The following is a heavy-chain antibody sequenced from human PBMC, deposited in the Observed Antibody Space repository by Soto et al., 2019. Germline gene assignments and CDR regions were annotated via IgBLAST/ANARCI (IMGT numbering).Heavy chain of an antibody. CDR1: GGSFSGYY. J-gene: IGHJ4*02. V-gene: IGHV4-34*01. CDR3: ARGWRITGTTTGPPFFDY. D-gene: IGHD1-7*01. CDR2: INHSGST. Sequence: VQLQQWGAGLLKPSETLSLTCAVYGGSFSGYYWSWIRQPPGKGLEWIGEINHSGSTNYNPSLKSRVTISVDTSKNQFSLKLSSVTAADTAVYYCARGWRITGTTTGPPFFDYWGQGTLVTVSS.